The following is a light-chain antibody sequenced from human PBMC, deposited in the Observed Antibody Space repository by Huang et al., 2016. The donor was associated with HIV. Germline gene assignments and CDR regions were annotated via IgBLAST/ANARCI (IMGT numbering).Light chain of an antibody. CDR3: MQTLKTPPYT. CDR1: QSLLHSNGDNY. V-gene: IGKV2-28*01. CDR2: LTS. Sequence: DVVMTQSPLSLPVNPGEPASISCRSSQSLLHSNGDNYLNWYMQKPGQSPQLLIYLTSNRASGVPDRFNGSGSDTDFTLKINRVEAADVGVYYRMQTLKTPPYTFGQGTKLEIK. J-gene: IGKJ2*01.